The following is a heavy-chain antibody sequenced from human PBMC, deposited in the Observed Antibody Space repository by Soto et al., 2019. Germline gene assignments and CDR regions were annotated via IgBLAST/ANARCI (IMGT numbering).Heavy chain of an antibody. D-gene: IGHD3-10*01. J-gene: IGHJ4*02. V-gene: IGHV3-23*01. CDR1: GFTFSSYV. CDR3: AKEGALGLYYFDY. CDR2: ISAGGSST. Sequence: GGSLRLSCAASGFTFSSYVMSWVRQAPGKGLEWVSTISAGGSSTYYADSVKGRFTISRDNSKNTLYLQMDSLRPEDTAVYYCAKEGALGLYYFDYWGQGTLVTVSS.